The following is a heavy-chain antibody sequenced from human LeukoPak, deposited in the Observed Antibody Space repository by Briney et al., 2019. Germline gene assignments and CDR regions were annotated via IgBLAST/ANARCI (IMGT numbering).Heavy chain of an antibody. J-gene: IGHJ4*02. D-gene: IGHD3-16*01. CDR3: ASLGGGGSTFDY. Sequence: PSETLPLTCTVSGGSISSYYWSWIRQSPGKGLEWTGYIYYSGSTNYNPSLKSRVTISVDTSKNQFSLKLSSVTAADTAVYYCASLGGGGSTFDYWGQGTLVTVSS. CDR2: IYYSGST. V-gene: IGHV4-59*01. CDR1: GGSISSYY.